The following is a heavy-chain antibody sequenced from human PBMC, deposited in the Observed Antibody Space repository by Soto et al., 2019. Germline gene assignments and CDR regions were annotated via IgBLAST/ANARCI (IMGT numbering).Heavy chain of an antibody. V-gene: IGHV3-11*01. D-gene: IGHD3-10*01. J-gene: IGHJ6*03. CDR1: GFTLSDYY. Sequence: QVQLVESGGGLVKPGGSLRLSCVASGFTLSDYYMSWIRQAPGKGLEWVSYISSSGTIDNYADSLKGRFTISRDNAKNSLFLQMNGLRAEDTAVYYCARRTMGNYYYMDVWGKGTTVTVSS. CDR2: ISSSGTID. CDR3: ARRTMGNYYYMDV.